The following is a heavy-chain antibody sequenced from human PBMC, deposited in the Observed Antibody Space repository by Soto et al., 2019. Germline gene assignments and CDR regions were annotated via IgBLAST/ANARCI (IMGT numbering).Heavy chain of an antibody. CDR1: GIAFRSYA. Sequence: LSCAEPGIAFRSYAMHLLRQRPGDALGRVAVISYHGSNTHYADSVKGRFTLSRDTSKNTLYLQMNSLSAEHTAVDYRAGVQRRSATPKKSSYGLGLCG. CDR3: AGVQRRSATPKKSSYGLGL. J-gene: IGHJ6*02. D-gene: IGHD1-1*01. V-gene: IGHV3-30-3*02. CDR2: ISYHGSNT.